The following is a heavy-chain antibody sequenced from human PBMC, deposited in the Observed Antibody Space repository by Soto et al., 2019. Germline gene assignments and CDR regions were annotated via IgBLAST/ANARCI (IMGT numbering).Heavy chain of an antibody. CDR1: GFTFSSYS. J-gene: IGHJ3*02. Sequence: GGSLRLSCAASGFTFSSYSMNWVRQAPGKGLEWVSSISSSSSYIYYADSVKGRFTISRDNAKNSLYLQMNSLRAEDTAVYYCARDPAAGATLDAFGIWGQGTMVTVSS. D-gene: IGHD6-13*01. V-gene: IGHV3-21*01. CDR2: ISSSSSYI. CDR3: ARDPAAGATLDAFGI.